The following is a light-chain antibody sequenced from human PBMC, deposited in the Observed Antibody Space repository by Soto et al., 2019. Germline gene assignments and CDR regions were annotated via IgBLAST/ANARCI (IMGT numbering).Light chain of an antibody. CDR1: QSVASN. Sequence: EIVMTQSPASLSVSPGAGATLSCRASQSVASNVAWYQQKPGQGPRLLIHGASTRAVGVPARFSGSGSGTDFTLTISSLQSEDFAVDYCQQYHNWPPQYTFGQGTKLQIK. V-gene: IGKV3-15*01. CDR2: GAS. CDR3: QQYHNWPPQYT. J-gene: IGKJ2*01.